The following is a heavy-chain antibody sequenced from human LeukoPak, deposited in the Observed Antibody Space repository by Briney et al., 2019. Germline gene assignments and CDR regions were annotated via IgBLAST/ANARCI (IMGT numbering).Heavy chain of an antibody. CDR1: GFTFSSYE. V-gene: IGHV3-48*03. D-gene: IGHD3-22*01. J-gene: IGHJ4*02. Sequence: GGSLRLSCAASGFTFSSYEMNWVRQAPGKGLEWVSYISSSGSTICYADSVKGRFTISRDNAKNSLYLQMNSLRAEDTAVYYCARESYDSSGYYIFFDYWGQGTLVTVSS. CDR2: ISSSGSTI. CDR3: ARESYDSSGYYIFFDY.